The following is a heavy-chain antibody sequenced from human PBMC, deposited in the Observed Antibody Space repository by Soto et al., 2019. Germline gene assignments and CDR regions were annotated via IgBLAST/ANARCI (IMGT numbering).Heavy chain of an antibody. CDR1: GFSLSTSGVG. CDR2: IYWDDDK. D-gene: IGHD6-13*01. J-gene: IGHJ4*02. CDR3: AHQPGIAEPVDY. V-gene: IGHV2-5*02. Sequence: QITLKESGPTLVKPTQTLTLTCTFSGFSLSTSGVGVGWIRQPPGKALEWLALIYWDDDKRYSPSLKSRPTIXKXXSKSQVVLTMTNMDPVDTATYYCAHQPGIAEPVDYWGQGTLVTVSS.